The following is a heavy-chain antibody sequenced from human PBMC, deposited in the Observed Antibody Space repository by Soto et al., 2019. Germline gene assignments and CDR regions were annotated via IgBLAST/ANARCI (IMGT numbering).Heavy chain of an antibody. D-gene: IGHD4-17*01. Sequence: SETLSLTCTVSGGSISSGGYYWSWIRQHPGKGLEWIGYIYYSGSTYYNPSLKSRVTISVDTSKNQFSLKLSSVTAADTAVYYCARVLTMNYGDYVFFDYWGQGTLVTVSS. CDR1: GGSISSGGYY. J-gene: IGHJ4*02. CDR3: ARVLTMNYGDYVFFDY. CDR2: IYYSGST. V-gene: IGHV4-31*03.